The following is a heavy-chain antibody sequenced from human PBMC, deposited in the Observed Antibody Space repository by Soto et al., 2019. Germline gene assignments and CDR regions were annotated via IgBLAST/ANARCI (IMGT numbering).Heavy chain of an antibody. CDR3: RSSSRYSTDV. V-gene: IGHV4-39*01. CDR1: GGSITSSFY. CDR2: IYGTGNT. D-gene: IGHD6-13*01. Sequence: QLQLQESGPGLVKPSETLSLSCTVSGGSITSSFYWGWIRQPPGKGLEWIGSIYGTGNTYYNPSFKGRVTISADTSKNQFSLNLISVTAADTAVYYCRSSSRYSTDVWGQGATVTVSS. J-gene: IGHJ6*02.